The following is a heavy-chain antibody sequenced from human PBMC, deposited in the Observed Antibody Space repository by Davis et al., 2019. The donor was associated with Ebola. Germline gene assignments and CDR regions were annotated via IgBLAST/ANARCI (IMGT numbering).Heavy chain of an antibody. D-gene: IGHD3-22*01. CDR2: TYYRSKWFV. Sequence: SQTLSLICAISGDTVSSNSAAWNWIRQSPSRGLEWLGRTYYRSKWFVDYASSVKSRITINADTSKNQFSLQLTSVTLEDTAVYYCARDPPSDQGYDYWGQGTLVTVSS. J-gene: IGHJ4*02. CDR1: GDTVSSNSAA. CDR3: ARDPPSDQGYDY. V-gene: IGHV6-1*01.